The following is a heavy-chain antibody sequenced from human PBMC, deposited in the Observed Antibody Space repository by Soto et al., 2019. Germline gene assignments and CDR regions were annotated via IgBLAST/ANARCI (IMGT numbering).Heavy chain of an antibody. D-gene: IGHD4-17*01. CDR3: VGTGTTDDY. Sequence: SETLSLTCSVSGASGRYGDYYGSCIRQAPGKGLEWIGYIYNSGGSYYNPSLKGRLTISIDTSKNQFSLKLNSVTAADTAIYYCVGTGTTDDYWGRGTLVTVSS. V-gene: IGHV4-30-4*01. J-gene: IGHJ4*02. CDR1: GASGRYGDYY. CDR2: IYNSGGS.